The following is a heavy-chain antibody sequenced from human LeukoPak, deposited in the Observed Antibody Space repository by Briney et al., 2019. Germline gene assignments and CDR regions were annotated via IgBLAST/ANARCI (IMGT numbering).Heavy chain of an antibody. CDR2: IRHDGSET. Sequence: GGSLRLSCTASGFTFSAYPMTWVRQAPGKGLEWVANIRHDGSETYYVDSLRGRFTISRDNAKNLVYLQMSSLRAEDTAIYYCARDETYDYESNGYLDFWGQGTVVTVSS. V-gene: IGHV3-7*01. D-gene: IGHD3-22*01. J-gene: IGHJ4*02. CDR1: GFTFSAYP. CDR3: ARDETYDYESNGYLDF.